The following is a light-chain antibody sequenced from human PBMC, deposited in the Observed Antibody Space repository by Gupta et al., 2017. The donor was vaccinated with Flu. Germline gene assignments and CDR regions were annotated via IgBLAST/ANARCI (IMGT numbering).Light chain of an antibody. Sequence: LSLSPGERATLSCRASQSVSSSYLAWYQQKPGQAPRLLIYGASSRATGIPDRFSGSGSGTDFTLTISRLEPEDFAVYYCQQYGSSPPVYTFGQGTKLEIK. CDR3: QQYGSSPPVYT. CDR1: QSVSSSY. J-gene: IGKJ2*01. CDR2: GAS. V-gene: IGKV3-20*01.